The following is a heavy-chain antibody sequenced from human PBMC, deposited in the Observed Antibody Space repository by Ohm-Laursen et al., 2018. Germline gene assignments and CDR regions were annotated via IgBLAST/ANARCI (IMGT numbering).Heavy chain of an antibody. CDR2: IYYSGST. J-gene: IGHJ4*02. Sequence: SQTLSLTCTVSGGSISNYYWSWIRQPPGKGLEWIGYIYYSGSTSYNPSLKSRVTISGDTSKNQFSLRLSSVTAADTAVYYCARGTFYYDSSLDYWGQGTLVTVSS. V-gene: IGHV4-59*01. D-gene: IGHD3-22*01. CDR3: ARGTFYYDSSLDY. CDR1: GGSISNYY.